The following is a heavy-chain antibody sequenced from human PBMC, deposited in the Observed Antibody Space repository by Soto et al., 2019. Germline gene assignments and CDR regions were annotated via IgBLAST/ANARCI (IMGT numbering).Heavy chain of an antibody. J-gene: IGHJ5*02. D-gene: IGHD3-3*01. CDR1: GGSISSSSYY. CDR3: ARHHFWSGYFDWFDP. CDR2: IYYSGST. V-gene: IGHV4-39*01. Sequence: PSETLSLTCTVSGGSISSSSYYWGWIRQPPGKGLEWIGSIYYSGSTYCNPSLKSRVTISVDTSKNQFSLKLSSVTAADTAVYYCARHHFWSGYFDWFDPWGQGTLVTVSS.